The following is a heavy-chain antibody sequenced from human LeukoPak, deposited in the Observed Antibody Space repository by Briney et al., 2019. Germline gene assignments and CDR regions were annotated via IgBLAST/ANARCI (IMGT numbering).Heavy chain of an antibody. CDR1: GFTFSSYA. CDR3: AKDQVEMATTYYFNY. CDR2: ISGSGGTT. D-gene: IGHD5-24*01. V-gene: IGHV3-23*01. Sequence: PGGSLRLSCAASGFTFSSYAMSWVRQVPGRGLEWVSAISGSGGTTYYADSVKGRFTISRDNSKNTLYLQMNSLRAEDTAVYYCAKDQVEMATTYYFNYWGQGTLVTVSS. J-gene: IGHJ4*02.